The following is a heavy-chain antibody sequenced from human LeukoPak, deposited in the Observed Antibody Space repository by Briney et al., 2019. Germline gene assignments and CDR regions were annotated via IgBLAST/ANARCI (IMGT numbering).Heavy chain of an antibody. CDR3: ARVGDYGDYIYYYYYGMDV. CDR1: GFTFSSYE. Sequence: GGSLRLSCAASGFTFSSYEMNWVRQAPGKGLEWVSYISSSGSTIYYADSVKGRFTISRDNAKNSLYLQMNSLRAEDTAVYYCARVGDYGDYIYYYYYGMDVWGQGTTATVSS. J-gene: IGHJ6*02. CDR2: ISSSGSTI. V-gene: IGHV3-48*03. D-gene: IGHD4-17*01.